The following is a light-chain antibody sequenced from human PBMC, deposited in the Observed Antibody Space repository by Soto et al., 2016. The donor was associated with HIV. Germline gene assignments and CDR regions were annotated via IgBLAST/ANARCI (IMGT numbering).Light chain of an antibody. V-gene: IGLV3-21*03. CDR3: QVWDSSSDHVI. CDR2: DDT. Sequence: SYVLTQPPSVSMAPGKTARITCGGNNIGSKSVHWCQQKPGQAPVLVVYDDTDRPSGIPERFSGFNSGKTATLTISRVEAGDEADYYCQVWDSSSDHVIFGGGTKLTVL. J-gene: IGLJ2*01. CDR1: NIGSKS.